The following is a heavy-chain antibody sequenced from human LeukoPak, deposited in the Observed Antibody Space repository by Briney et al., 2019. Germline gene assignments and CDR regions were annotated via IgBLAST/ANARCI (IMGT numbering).Heavy chain of an antibody. V-gene: IGHV4-39*01. Sequence: SETLSLTCTVSGGSISSGSYCWGWIRQPPGKGLAWIGSIFYSGSTYYNPSLKSRVTISVDTSKSQFSLKLTSVTAADTAVYYCARLGTAYDKGIDFWGQGTLVTVSS. CDR2: IFYSGST. CDR3: ARLGTAYDKGIDF. CDR1: GGSISSGSYC. D-gene: IGHD3-9*01. J-gene: IGHJ4*02.